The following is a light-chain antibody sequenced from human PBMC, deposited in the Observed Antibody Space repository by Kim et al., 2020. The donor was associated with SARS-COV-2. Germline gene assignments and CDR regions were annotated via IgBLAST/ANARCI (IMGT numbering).Light chain of an antibody. J-gene: IGLJ2*01. CDR2: EDN. CDR3: QSYDSRNHVV. V-gene: IGLV6-57*04. CDR1: SGSIASNY. Sequence: NFMLTQPHSVSESPGKTVTISCTRSSGSIASNYVQWYQQRPGSAPTTVIYEDNQRPSGVPDRFSGSIDSSSNSASLTISGLKTEDEADYYCQSYDSRNHVVFGGGTQLTVL.